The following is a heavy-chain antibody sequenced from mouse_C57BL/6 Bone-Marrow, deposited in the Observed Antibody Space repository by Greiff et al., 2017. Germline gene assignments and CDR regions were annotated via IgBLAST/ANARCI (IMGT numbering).Heavy chain of an antibody. CDR3: ASLYYFDY. CDR1: GFTFSSYA. CDR2: ISDGGSYT. J-gene: IGHJ2*01. V-gene: IGHV5-4*01. Sequence: EVQRVESGGGLVKPGGSLKLSCAASGFTFSSYAMSWVRQTPEKRLEWVATISDGGSYTYYPANVKGRFTISRDNAKNNLYLQMSHLKSEDTAMYYCASLYYFDYWGQGTTLTVSS.